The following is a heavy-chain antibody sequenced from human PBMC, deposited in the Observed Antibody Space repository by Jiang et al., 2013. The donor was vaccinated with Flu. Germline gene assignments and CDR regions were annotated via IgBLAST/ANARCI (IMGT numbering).Heavy chain of an antibody. Sequence: GAEVKKPGASVKVSCKASGYTFSTYAMHWVRQAPGQRLEWMGWINAGNGNTKYSQKFQGRVTISRDTSASTASMELSSLRSEDTAVYYCAVGSVVVVAALHYWGQGTLVTVSS. CDR1: GYTFSTYA. CDR2: INAGNGNT. V-gene: IGHV1-3*01. J-gene: IGHJ4*02. D-gene: IGHD2-15*01. CDR3: AVGSVVVVAALHY.